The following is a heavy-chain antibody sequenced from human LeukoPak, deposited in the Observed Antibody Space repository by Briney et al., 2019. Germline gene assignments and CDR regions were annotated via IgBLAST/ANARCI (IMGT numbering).Heavy chain of an antibody. D-gene: IGHD4-23*01. J-gene: IGHJ3*02. V-gene: IGHV3-21*01. CDR2: ISSSSSYI. Sequence: GGSLRLSCAASGFTFSSYSMNWVRQAPGKGLEWVSSISSSSSYIYYADSVKGRFTISRDNAKNSLYLQMNSLRAEDTAVYYCARGPRGRYGGNGSAFDIWGQGTMVTASS. CDR3: ARGPRGRYGGNGSAFDI. CDR1: GFTFSSYS.